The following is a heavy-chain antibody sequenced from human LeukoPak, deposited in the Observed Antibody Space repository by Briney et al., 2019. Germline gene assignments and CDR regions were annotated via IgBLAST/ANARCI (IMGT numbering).Heavy chain of an antibody. CDR2: INPNSGGT. CDR1: GYTFTGYY. V-gene: IGHV1-2*02. CDR3: ARKEDSYGYVSI. Sequence: ASVKVSCKASGYTFTGYYMHWVRQAPGQGLEWMGWINPNSGGTNYAQKFQGRVTMTRDTSISTAYMELSRLRSDDTAVYYCARKEDSYGYVSIWGQGTLVTVSS. J-gene: IGHJ4*02. D-gene: IGHD5-18*01.